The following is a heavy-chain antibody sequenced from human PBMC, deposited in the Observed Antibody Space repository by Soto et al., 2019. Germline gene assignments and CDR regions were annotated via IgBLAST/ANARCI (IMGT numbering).Heavy chain of an antibody. V-gene: IGHV4-31*03. Sequence: SETLSLTCTVSGGSISSGGYYWSWIRQHPGKGLEWIGYIYYSGSTYYNPSLKSRVTISVDTSKNQFSLKLSSVTAADTAVYYCARRHYYDSSGYYLSWLDPWGQGTLVTVYS. CDR3: ARRHYYDSSGYYLSWLDP. CDR2: IYYSGST. J-gene: IGHJ5*02. D-gene: IGHD3-22*01. CDR1: GGSISSGGYY.